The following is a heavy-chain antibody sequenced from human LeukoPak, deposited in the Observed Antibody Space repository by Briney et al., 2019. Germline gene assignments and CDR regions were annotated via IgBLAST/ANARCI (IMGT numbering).Heavy chain of an antibody. J-gene: IGHJ4*02. CDR3: ARGTLFDY. Sequence: PSETLSLTCAVYGGSFSGYYWSWIRPPPGKGLEWTGEINHSGSTNYNPSLKSRVTISVDTSKNQFSLKLSSVTAADTAVYYCARGTLFDYWGQGTLVTVSS. V-gene: IGHV4-34*01. CDR1: GGSFSGYY. CDR2: INHSGST.